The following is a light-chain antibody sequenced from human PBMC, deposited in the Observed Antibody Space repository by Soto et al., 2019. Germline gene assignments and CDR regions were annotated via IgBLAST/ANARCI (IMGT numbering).Light chain of an antibody. J-gene: IGKJ5*01. CDR3: QQDGSSPLT. V-gene: IGKV3-20*01. Sequence: EIVMTPSPDPLSVSPGERGTLSCRASQSVSSNLAWYQQKPGQAPRLLIYGASSRATGIPDRFSGSGSGTDFTLTISRLEPEDFAVYYCQQDGSSPLTFGQGTRLEI. CDR2: GAS. CDR1: QSVSSN.